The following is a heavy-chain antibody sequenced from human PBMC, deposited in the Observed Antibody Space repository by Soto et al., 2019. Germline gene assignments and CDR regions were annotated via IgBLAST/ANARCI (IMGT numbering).Heavy chain of an antibody. CDR1: GDSITDYF. D-gene: IGHD2-21*01. CDR3: ARCGRAANWFDS. J-gene: IGHJ5*01. CDR2: IYDDGST. Sequence: QVQLQESGPRLVKPSETLSLTCTVSGDSITDYFWSWIRQPPGKGLEWIGYIYDDGSTNYNPSLMSRVTTSVDTSSNQFSLSLSSVTAADTAVYYCARCGRAANWFDSWGQGTLVTVSS. V-gene: IGHV4-59*01.